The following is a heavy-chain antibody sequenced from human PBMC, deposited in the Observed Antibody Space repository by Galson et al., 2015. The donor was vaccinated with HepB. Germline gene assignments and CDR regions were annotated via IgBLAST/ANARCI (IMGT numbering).Heavy chain of an antibody. V-gene: IGHV3-21*06. Sequence: SPRLSCAASGFTFSGFSMNWVRQAPGKGLEWVSFISARSTYIYYAQSVKGRFTISRENATSSVFLEMNNLRVDDTAVYYCARGLIGDYVFDYWGQGTVVTVSS. CDR2: ISARSTYI. CDR3: ARGLIGDYVFDY. CDR1: GFTFSGFS. D-gene: IGHD4-17*01. J-gene: IGHJ4*02.